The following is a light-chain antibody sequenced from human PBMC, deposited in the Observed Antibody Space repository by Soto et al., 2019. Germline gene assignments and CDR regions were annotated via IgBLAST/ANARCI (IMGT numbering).Light chain of an antibody. CDR1: QSITNY. V-gene: IGKV1-5*01. Sequence: DIQMTQSPSTLSASVGDRVTITCRASQSITNYLNWYQQKPGKAPKLLIYDASSLESGVPSRFSGIGSGTEFTLTITSLQPDDFATYYCQQYNSYPITFGQGTRLEIK. J-gene: IGKJ5*01. CDR3: QQYNSYPIT. CDR2: DAS.